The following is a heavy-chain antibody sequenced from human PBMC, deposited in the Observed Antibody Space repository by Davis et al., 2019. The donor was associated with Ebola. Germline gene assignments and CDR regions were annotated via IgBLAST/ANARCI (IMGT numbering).Heavy chain of an antibody. J-gene: IGHJ4*02. CDR2: ISSSGSTI. CDR3: ARDNKYYDFWSGWFDD. V-gene: IGHV3-48*03. D-gene: IGHD3-3*01. Sequence: GESLKISCAASGFTFSSYEMNWVRQAPGQGLEWVSYISSSGSTIYYADSVKGRFTISRDNAKNSLYLQMNSLRAEDTAVYYCARDNKYYDFWSGWFDDWGQGTLVTVSS. CDR1: GFTFSSYE.